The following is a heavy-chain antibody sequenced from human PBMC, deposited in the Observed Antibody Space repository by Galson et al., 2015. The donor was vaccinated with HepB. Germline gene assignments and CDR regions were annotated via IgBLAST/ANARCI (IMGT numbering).Heavy chain of an antibody. V-gene: IGHV3-49*03. J-gene: IGHJ4*02. D-gene: IGHD2-2*01. CDR2: IRSKAYGGTT. CDR3: SREVDCIGTSCHDY. CDR1: GFRFGDYA. Sequence: SLRLSCAASGFRFGDYAMSWFRQAPGKGLEWIGFIRSKAYGGTTEHAASVKGRFTIPRDDSKSVAYLQMNRLQTADTAVYYCSREVDCIGTSCHDYWGQGTRVTVSS.